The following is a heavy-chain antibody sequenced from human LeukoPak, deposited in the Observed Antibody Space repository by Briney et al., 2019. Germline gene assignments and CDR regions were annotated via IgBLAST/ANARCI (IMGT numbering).Heavy chain of an antibody. D-gene: IGHD3-22*01. CDR2: INPSGGST. J-gene: IGHJ4*02. V-gene: IGHV1-46*01. CDR3: ARGLVITDFDY. Sequence: ASVKVSCKASGYTFISYYMRWVRQAPGQGLEWMGIINPSGGSTSYAQKFQGRVTMTRNTSISTAYMELSSLRSEDTAVYYCARGLVITDFDYWGQGTLVTVSS. CDR1: GYTFISYY.